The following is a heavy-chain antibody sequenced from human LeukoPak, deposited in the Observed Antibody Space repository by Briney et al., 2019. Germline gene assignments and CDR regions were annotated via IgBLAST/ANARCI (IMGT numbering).Heavy chain of an antibody. Sequence: GASVKVSCKASGYTFTSYYMHWVRQAPGQGLEWMGWINPNSGGTNYAQKFQGRVTMTRDTSISTAYMELSRLRSDDTAVYYCARDRREYSCALLDYYMDVWGKGTTVTVSS. J-gene: IGHJ6*03. CDR1: GYTFTSYY. CDR2: INPNSGGT. CDR3: ARDRREYSCALLDYYMDV. V-gene: IGHV1-2*02. D-gene: IGHD5-18*01.